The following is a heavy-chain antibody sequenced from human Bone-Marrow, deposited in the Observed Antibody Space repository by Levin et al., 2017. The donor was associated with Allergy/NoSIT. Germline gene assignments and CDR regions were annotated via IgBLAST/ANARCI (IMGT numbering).Heavy chain of an antibody. V-gene: IGHV1-2*02. D-gene: IGHD3-16*02. J-gene: IGHJ4*02. Sequence: GESLKISCKASGYTFTGYYMHWVRQAPGQGLEWMGWINPNSGGTNYAQKFQGRVTMTRDTSISTAYMELSRLRSDDTAVYYCARDYVWGSYPTLPFDYWGQGTLVTVSS. CDR3: ARDYVWGSYPTLPFDY. CDR2: INPNSGGT. CDR1: GYTFTGYY.